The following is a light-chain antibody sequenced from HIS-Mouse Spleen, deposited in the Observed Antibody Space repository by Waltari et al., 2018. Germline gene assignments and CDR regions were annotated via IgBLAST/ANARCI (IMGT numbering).Light chain of an antibody. CDR2: EDS. CDR3: YSAADNSGV. Sequence: SYELTQPSSVSVSPGQTARITCSGDVLAKKYARWFQQKPGQAPVLVCYEDSERPSGIPKRFSGASSGTTVTLTISGAQVEDEADYYCYSAADNSGVFGGGTKLTVL. V-gene: IGLV3-27*01. J-gene: IGLJ2*01. CDR1: VLAKKY.